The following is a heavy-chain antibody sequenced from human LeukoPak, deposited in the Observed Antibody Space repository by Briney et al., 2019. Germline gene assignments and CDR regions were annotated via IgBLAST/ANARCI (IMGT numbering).Heavy chain of an antibody. CDR1: GGSFSGYY. V-gene: IGHV4-34*01. D-gene: IGHD4-17*01. J-gene: IGHJ4*02. CDR2: INHSGST. Sequence: ETLSLTCAVYGGSFSGYYWSWIRQPPGKGLEWIGEINHSGSTNYNPSLKSRVTISVDTSKNQFSLKLSSVTAADTAVYYCANGDPYYFDYWGQGTLVTVSS. CDR3: ANGDPYYFDY.